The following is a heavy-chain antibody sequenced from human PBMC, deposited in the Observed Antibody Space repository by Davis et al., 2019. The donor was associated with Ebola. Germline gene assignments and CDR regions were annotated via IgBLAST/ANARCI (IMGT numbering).Heavy chain of an antibody. V-gene: IGHV3-74*01. D-gene: IGHD3-3*01. J-gene: IGHJ4*02. CDR2: INSDGSST. Sequence: HTGGSLRLSCAASGFTFSSYWMHWVRQAPGKGLVWVSRINSDGSSTSYADSVKGRFTISRDNAKNTLYLQMNSLRAEDTAVYYCAKDYILSEWLIDYWGQGTLVTVSS. CDR3: AKDYILSEWLIDY. CDR1: GFTFSSYW.